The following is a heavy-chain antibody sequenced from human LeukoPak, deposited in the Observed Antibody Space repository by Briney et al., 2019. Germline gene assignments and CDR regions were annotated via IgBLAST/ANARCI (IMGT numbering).Heavy chain of an antibody. D-gene: IGHD1-1*01. V-gene: IGHV3-74*01. CDR1: GFTFSNYW. J-gene: IGHJ4*02. CDR3: ARPGTGFDC. CDR2: INTDGQTT. Sequence: GGSLRLSCAASGFTFSNYWMHWVRQAPGKGLVWVSRINTDGQTTSYAGSVKGRFSISRDNAKNTLYLQMNSLRAEDTAVYYCARPGTGFDCWGQGTLVTVSS.